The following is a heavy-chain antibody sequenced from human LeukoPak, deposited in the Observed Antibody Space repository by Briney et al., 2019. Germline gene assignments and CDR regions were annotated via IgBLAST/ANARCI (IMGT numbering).Heavy chain of an antibody. V-gene: IGHV4-34*01. Sequence: RPSETLSLTCTVSGGSISSYYWSWIRQPAGKGLEWIGEINHSGSTNYNPSLKSRVTISVDTSKNQFSLKLSSVTAADTAVYYCASYYYDSSGYYPKFDYWGQGTLVTVSS. CDR2: INHSGST. CDR1: GGSISSYY. CDR3: ASYYYDSSGYYPKFDY. J-gene: IGHJ4*02. D-gene: IGHD3-22*01.